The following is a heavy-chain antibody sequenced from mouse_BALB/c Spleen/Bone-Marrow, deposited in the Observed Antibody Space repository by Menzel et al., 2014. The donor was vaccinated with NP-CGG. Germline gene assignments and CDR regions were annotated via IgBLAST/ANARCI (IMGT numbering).Heavy chain of an antibody. CDR1: GFDFSRYW. V-gene: IGHV4-1*02. J-gene: IGHJ3*01. Sequence: EVMLVESGGGLVQPGGSLKVSCAASGFDFSRYWMSWVRQAPGKGLAWIGEINPDSRTINYTPSLKDKFIISRDNAKNTLYRQMSKVRSEDAALYCCSRLGCYGGFADGGQGTRGTVSA. CDR3: SRLGCYGGFAD. CDR2: INPDSRTI. D-gene: IGHD1-1*02.